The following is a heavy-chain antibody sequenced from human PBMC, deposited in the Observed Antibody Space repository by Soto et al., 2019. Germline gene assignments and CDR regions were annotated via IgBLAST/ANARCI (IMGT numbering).Heavy chain of an antibody. D-gene: IGHD3-10*01. J-gene: IGHJ6*02. V-gene: IGHV4-30-4*01. CDR3: ARDGSGSYYYYYGTDV. Sequence: SETLSLTCTVSGGSISSGDYYWSWIRQPPGKGLEWIGYIYYSGSTYYNPSLKSRVTISVDTSKNQFSLKLSSVTAADTAVYYCARDGSGSYYYYYGTDVRGQGTTVTISS. CDR1: GGSISSGDYY. CDR2: IYYSGST.